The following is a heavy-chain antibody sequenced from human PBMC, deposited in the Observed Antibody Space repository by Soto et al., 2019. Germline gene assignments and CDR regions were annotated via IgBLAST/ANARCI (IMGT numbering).Heavy chain of an antibody. CDR3: ATGAYYDFWSGYSI. D-gene: IGHD3-3*01. CDR1: GYTLTELS. V-gene: IGHV1-24*01. J-gene: IGHJ3*02. CDR2: FDPEDGET. Sequence: ASVKVSCKVSGYTLTELSMHWVRQAPGKGLEWMGGFDPEDGETIYAQKFQGRVTMTEDTSTDTACMELSSLRSEDTAVYYCATGAYYDFWSGYSIWGQGTMVTVSS.